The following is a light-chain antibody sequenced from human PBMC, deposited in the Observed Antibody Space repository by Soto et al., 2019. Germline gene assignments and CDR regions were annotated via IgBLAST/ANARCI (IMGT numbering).Light chain of an antibody. V-gene: IGKV1-5*01. Sequence: DIQMTQSPSTLSGSVGDRVTITCRASQTISSWLAWYQQKPGKAPKLLIYAASSLQSGVPSRFSGGGSGKNFPLTISSLKPEDFPTYSCKHYNSNPPWRSGKGPKVDIK. CDR3: KHYNSNPPWR. J-gene: IGKJ1*01. CDR1: QTISSW. CDR2: AAS.